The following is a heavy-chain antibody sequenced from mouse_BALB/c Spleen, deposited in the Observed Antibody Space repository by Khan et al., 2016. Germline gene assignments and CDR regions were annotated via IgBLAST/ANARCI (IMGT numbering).Heavy chain of an antibody. Sequence: LVKTGASVKISCKASGYSFTGYYMHWVKQSHGKSLEWIGYITSYNGATSYNQKFKGKATFTVDTSSSTAYMQLNSLTSEDSAVYYCASPYGSSYVGFAYWGQGTLVTVSA. CDR3: ASPYGSSYVGFAY. J-gene: IGHJ3*01. CDR2: ITSYNGAT. CDR1: GYSFTGYY. D-gene: IGHD1-1*01. V-gene: IGHV1S34*01.